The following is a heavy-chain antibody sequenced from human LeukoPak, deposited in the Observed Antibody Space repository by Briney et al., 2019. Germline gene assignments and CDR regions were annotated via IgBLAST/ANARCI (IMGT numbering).Heavy chain of an antibody. Sequence: PGGSLRLSCAASGFTFSSYSMNWVRQAPGKGLEWVSAISGSGGSTYYADSVKGRFTISRDNSKNTLYLQMNSLRAEDTAVYYCAKDRGGWYDYWGQGTLVTVSS. J-gene: IGHJ4*02. CDR3: AKDRGGWYDY. D-gene: IGHD6-19*01. CDR2: ISGSGGST. CDR1: GFTFSSYS. V-gene: IGHV3-23*01.